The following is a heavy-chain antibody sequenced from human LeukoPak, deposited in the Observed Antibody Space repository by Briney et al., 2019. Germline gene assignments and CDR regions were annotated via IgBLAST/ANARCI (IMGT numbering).Heavy chain of an antibody. Sequence: ASVKVSCKASGYTFTSYGISWVRQAPGQGLEWMGWISAYNGNTNYAQKLRGRVTMTTDTSTSTAYMELRSLRSDDTAVYYCARKEGYCSGGSCFVDYWGQGTLVTVSS. V-gene: IGHV1-18*01. CDR2: ISAYNGNT. CDR3: ARKEGYCSGGSCFVDY. J-gene: IGHJ4*02. D-gene: IGHD2-15*01. CDR1: GYTFTSYG.